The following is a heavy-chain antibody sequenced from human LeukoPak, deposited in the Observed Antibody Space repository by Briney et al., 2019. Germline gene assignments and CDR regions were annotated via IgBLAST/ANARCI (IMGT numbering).Heavy chain of an antibody. Sequence: QPGGSLRLSCAASGFTVSSNYMNWVRQAPGKGLEWVTVIYSGGSTYYADSVKGRFTISRDNSKNTLYLQMNSLRAEDTAVYYCAREGATTSFDYWGQGTLVTVSS. D-gene: IGHD1-26*01. J-gene: IGHJ4*02. CDR2: IYSGGST. CDR3: AREGATTSFDY. CDR1: GFTVSSNY. V-gene: IGHV3-53*01.